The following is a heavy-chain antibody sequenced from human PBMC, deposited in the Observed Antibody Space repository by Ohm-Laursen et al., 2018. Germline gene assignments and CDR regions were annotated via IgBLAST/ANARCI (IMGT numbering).Heavy chain of an antibody. V-gene: IGHV4-34*01. D-gene: IGHD2-2*01. CDR2: INHSGST. Sequence: GTLSLTCAVYGGSFSAYFWSWIRQPPGKGLEWIGEINHSGSTNYNPSLKSRVTISVDTSKNQFSLKLSSVTAADTAVYYCASRNCSYTSCYPRFDYWGQGTLVTVSS. CDR3: ASRNCSYTSCYPRFDY. CDR1: GGSFSAYF. J-gene: IGHJ4*02.